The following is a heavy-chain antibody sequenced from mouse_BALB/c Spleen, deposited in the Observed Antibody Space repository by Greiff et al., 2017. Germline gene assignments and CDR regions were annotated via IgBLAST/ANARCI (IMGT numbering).Heavy chain of an antibody. V-gene: IGHV1-54*01. CDR3: ARGDYDPDY. CDR2: INPGSGGT. J-gene: IGHJ2*01. D-gene: IGHD2-4*01. Sequence: VQRVESGAELVRPGTSVKVSCKASGYAFTNYLIEWVKQRPGQGLEWIGVINPGSGGTNYNEKFKGKATLTADKSSSTAYMQLSSLTSDDSAVYFCARGDYDPDYWGQGTTLTVSS. CDR1: GYAFTNYL.